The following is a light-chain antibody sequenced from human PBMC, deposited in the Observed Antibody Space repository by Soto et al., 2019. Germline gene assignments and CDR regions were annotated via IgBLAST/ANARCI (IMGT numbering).Light chain of an antibody. J-gene: IGKJ1*01. V-gene: IGKV1-39*01. CDR1: QNMSNF. CDR2: AAS. CDR3: QQSYSPPRT. Sequence: DIQMTQSPSSLSAAVGDRVAITCRASQNMSNFLNWYQQKPGKAPRVLIYAASTLHSGVPSRFTGSGAGTDFTLTISSLQPYYFATYYCQQSYSPPRTFGQGTKV.